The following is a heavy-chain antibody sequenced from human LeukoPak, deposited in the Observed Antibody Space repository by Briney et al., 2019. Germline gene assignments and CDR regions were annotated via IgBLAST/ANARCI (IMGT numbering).Heavy chain of an antibody. J-gene: IGHJ5*02. V-gene: IGHV4-31*03. D-gene: IGHD4-17*01. CDR3: ACWTPVTTGWFDP. CDR2: IYYSGNT. CDR1: GGSIRTTDYY. Sequence: PSETLSLTCTVSGGSIRTTDYYWSWIRQRPGKGLEWIGYIYYSGNTYYNPPLRSRATISVDTSKNQFSLELYSVTDADTAVYFCACWTPVTTGWFDPWGQGILVTVSS.